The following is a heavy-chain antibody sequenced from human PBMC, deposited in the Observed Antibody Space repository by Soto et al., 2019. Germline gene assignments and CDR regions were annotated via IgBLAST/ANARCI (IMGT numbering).Heavy chain of an antibody. Sequence: QVQLVQSGAEVKKPGSSVKVSCKASGGTFSSYAISWVRQAPGQGLEWMGGIIPIFSTANYAQKFQGRVTITADESTNTAYTELSSLRSEDTAVSYGARHAGISSSCYYYYYYGMDVWGQGTTVTVS. J-gene: IGHJ6*02. D-gene: IGHD2-2*01. V-gene: IGHV1-69*12. CDR1: GGTFSSYA. CDR3: ARHAGISSSCYYYYYYGMDV. CDR2: IIPIFSTA.